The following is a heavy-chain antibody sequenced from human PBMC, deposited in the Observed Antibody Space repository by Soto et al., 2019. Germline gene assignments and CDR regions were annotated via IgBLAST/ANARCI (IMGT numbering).Heavy chain of an antibody. CDR3: AREPPTMEDY. V-gene: IGHV4-30-4*01. CDR2: IYYSGST. D-gene: IGHD3-10*01. J-gene: IGHJ4*02. Sequence: SETLSLTCTVSGGSISSGDYYWSWIRQPPGKGLEWIGYIYYSGSTYYNPSLKSRVTISVDTSKNQFSLKLSSVTAADTAVYCCAREPPTMEDYWGQGTLVTVSS. CDR1: GGSISSGDYY.